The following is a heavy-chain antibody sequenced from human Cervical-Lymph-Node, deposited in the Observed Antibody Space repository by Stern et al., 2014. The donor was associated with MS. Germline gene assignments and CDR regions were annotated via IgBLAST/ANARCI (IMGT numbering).Heavy chain of an antibody. CDR1: GGSIRSEGYY. V-gene: IGHV4-31*03. Sequence: QVQLQESGPGLVKPSQTLSLTCSVSGGSIRSEGYYWYWFRQHPGKGLEXIGYIYYSGLTYYNPPLKSRLTISRDTSKNQFSLKLTSVTAADTAVYYCARSRDYRIDILDHWGQGTLVTVSS. CDR2: IYYSGLT. D-gene: IGHD3-16*01. J-gene: IGHJ4*02. CDR3: ARSRDYRIDILDH.